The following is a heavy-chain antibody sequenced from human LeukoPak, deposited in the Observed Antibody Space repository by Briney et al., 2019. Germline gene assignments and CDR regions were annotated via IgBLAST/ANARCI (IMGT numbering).Heavy chain of an antibody. CDR3: ARGGLFGPRWYPQKYGMDV. D-gene: IGHD4-23*01. CDR1: GFTVSSNY. CDR2: IYSGGST. Sequence: SGGSLRLSCAASGFTVSSNYMSWVRQAPGKGLEWVSVIYSGGSTYYADSVKGRFTISRDNSKNTLYLQMNSLRAEDTAVYYCARGGLFGPRWYPQKYGMDVWGQGTTVTVSS. V-gene: IGHV3-66*01. J-gene: IGHJ6*02.